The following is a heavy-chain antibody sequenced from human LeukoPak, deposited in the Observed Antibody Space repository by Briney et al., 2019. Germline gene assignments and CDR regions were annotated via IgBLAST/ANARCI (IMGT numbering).Heavy chain of an antibody. J-gene: IGHJ4*02. CDR2: ISSNGGST. D-gene: IGHD2-2*01. CDR3: VKSRLDEWDSSPRDY. V-gene: IGHV3-64D*06. CDR1: GFTFSNYA. Sequence: GGSLRLSCSASGFTFSNYAMHWVRQAPGKGLEYVSAISSNGGSTYYADSVKGRFTISRDNSKNTLYLQMSSLRAEDTAVYYCVKSRLDEWDSSPRDYWGQGTLVTVSS.